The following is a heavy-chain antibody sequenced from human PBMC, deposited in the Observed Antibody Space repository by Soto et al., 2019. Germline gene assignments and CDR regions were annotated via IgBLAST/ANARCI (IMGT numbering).Heavy chain of an antibody. Sequence: QVQLVESGGGVVQPGRSLRLSCAASGFTFSSYAMHWVRQAPGKGLEWVAVISYDGSNKYYADSVKGRFTISRDNSKNTLYLQINSLRAEDTAVYYCARDRYCSGGSCYLVYYYGMDVWGQGTTVTVSS. CDR1: GFTFSSYA. D-gene: IGHD2-15*01. CDR3: ARDRYCSGGSCYLVYYYGMDV. J-gene: IGHJ6*02. V-gene: IGHV3-30-3*01. CDR2: ISYDGSNK.